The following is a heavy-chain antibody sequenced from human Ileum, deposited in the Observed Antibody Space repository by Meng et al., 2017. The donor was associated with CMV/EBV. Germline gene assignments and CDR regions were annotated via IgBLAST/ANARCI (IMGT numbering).Heavy chain of an antibody. Sequence: GESLKISCAASGFTFSDYYMSWIRQAPGKGLEWVAFITSVGYTIFYADSVKGRFTISRDNDKNFLYLQINSLEVEDTAVYYCARNPKTVDGKPYYYYGLDVWGQGTTVTVSS. CDR1: GFTFSDYY. D-gene: IGHD5-24*01. CDR2: ITSVGYTI. J-gene: IGHJ6*02. CDR3: ARNPKTVDGKPYYYYGLDV. V-gene: IGHV3-11*01.